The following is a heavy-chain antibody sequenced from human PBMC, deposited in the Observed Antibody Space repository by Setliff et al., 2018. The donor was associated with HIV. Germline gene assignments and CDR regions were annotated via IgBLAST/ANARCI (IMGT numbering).Heavy chain of an antibody. CDR1: GGTFSSYA. V-gene: IGHV1-69*06. CDR3: ARDGDSSGWYGYYYYMDV. CDR2: IIPIFGTA. D-gene: IGHD6-19*01. Sequence: SVKVSCKASGGTFSSYAISWVRQAPGQGLEWMGRIIPIFGTANYAQKFQGRVTITADKSTSTAYMELSSLRSEDTAVYYCARDGDSSGWYGYYYYMDVWGKGTTVTVSS. J-gene: IGHJ6*03.